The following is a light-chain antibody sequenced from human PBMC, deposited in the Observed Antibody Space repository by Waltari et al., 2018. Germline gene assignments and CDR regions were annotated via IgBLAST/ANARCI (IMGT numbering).Light chain of an antibody. CDR2: HAS. J-gene: IGKJ1*01. CDR3: QHYESLPVT. CDR1: ESSSKY. Sequence: EIVLTQSPRTLSLSSGERATLSCRASESSSKYLAWYQQKPGQAPRLLIYHASSRATGIPDRFSGSGSGTDFSLTISRLEPEDFAVYYCQHYESLPVTFGQGTKVEIK. V-gene: IGKV3-20*01.